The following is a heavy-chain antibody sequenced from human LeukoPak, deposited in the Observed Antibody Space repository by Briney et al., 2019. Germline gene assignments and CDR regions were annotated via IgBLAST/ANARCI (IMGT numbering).Heavy chain of an antibody. Sequence: SETLSLTCTVSGDSITSYYWTWIRQPPGKGLEWIGYIYYSGSTNYNPSLKSRVTISVDTSKNQFSLRLSSVTAADTAVYYCARKQGNYWGQGTLVTVSS. V-gene: IGHV4-59*01. CDR3: ARKQGNY. D-gene: IGHD1/OR15-1a*01. CDR1: GDSITSYY. J-gene: IGHJ4*02. CDR2: IYYSGST.